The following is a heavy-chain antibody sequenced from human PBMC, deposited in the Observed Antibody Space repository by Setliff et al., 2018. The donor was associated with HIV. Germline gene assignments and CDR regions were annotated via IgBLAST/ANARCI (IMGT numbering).Heavy chain of an antibody. CDR3: ARGGTGRPRPIDY. V-gene: IGHV1-18*01. Sequence: ASVKVSCKASGYTFTSFGINWVRQAPGQGLEWMGWISANNGNTNYAQRLHDRVTMTADTSTSTVYMELRSLRSDDTAVYYCARGGTGRPRPIDYWGQGTLVTVSS. J-gene: IGHJ4*02. CDR2: ISANNGNT. CDR1: GYTFTSFG. D-gene: IGHD7-27*01.